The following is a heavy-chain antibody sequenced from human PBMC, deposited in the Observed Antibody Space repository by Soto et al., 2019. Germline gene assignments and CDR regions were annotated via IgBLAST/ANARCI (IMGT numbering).Heavy chain of an antibody. J-gene: IGHJ4*02. CDR3: ARFDPGPYYFDY. CDR1: GGFISTGGYY. CDR2: IHDSGST. Sequence: PSETLSLTCTVSGGFISTGGYYWNWIRQHPGEGLEWIGYIHDSGSTYDNPSLRGRVTMSLDTSNNQFSLKLSSVTAADTAIYYCARFDPGPYYFDYWGQGTLVTVSS. V-gene: IGHV4-31*03. D-gene: IGHD3-9*01.